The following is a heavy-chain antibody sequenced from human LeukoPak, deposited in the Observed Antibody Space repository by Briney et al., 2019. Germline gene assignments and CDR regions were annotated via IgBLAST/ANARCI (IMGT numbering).Heavy chain of an antibody. J-gene: IGHJ4*02. D-gene: IGHD5-12*01. CDR2: ISYDGSNK. Sequence: PGRSLRLSCAASGFTFSSYAMRWVRQAPGKGLEWVAVISYDGSNKYYADSVKGRFTISRDNSKNTLYLQMNSLRAEDTAVYYCARDPNGYSGYEFDYWGQGTLVTVSS. CDR3: ARDPNGYSGYEFDY. V-gene: IGHV3-30*04. CDR1: GFTFSSYA.